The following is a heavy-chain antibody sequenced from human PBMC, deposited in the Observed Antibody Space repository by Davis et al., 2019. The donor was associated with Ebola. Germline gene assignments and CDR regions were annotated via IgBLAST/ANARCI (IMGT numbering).Heavy chain of an antibody. Sequence: PSETPSLTCTVSGVSLSSSSYSWGWIRQSPGKGLEWIGSMYPSGGNYYNPSLESRVSISVDTSKDQVSLKLRSVTAADTALYYCVSSFWALFYIDNWGQGTPVTVSS. V-gene: IGHV4-39*07. CDR3: VSSFWALFYIDN. D-gene: IGHD3-3*01. J-gene: IGHJ4*02. CDR1: GVSLSSSSYS. CDR2: MYPSGGN.